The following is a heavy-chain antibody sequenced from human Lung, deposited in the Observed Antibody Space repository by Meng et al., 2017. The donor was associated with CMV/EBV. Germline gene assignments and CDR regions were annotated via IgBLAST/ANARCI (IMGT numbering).Heavy chain of an antibody. CDR2: IDSGGSTK. CDR1: GFTFSEYY. J-gene: IGHJ6*02. D-gene: IGHD3-10*01. CDR3: ARDTNYYGSGSYLPYYHYYGLDV. V-gene: IGHV3-11*01. Sequence: GESLKISCAASGFTFSEYYMSWIRQAPGKGLEWISNIDSGGSTKSYADSVKGRFTISRDNVKSSLYLQMNSLRAEDTAVYFCARDTNYYGSGSYLPYYHYYGLDVWGQGTTVTVSS.